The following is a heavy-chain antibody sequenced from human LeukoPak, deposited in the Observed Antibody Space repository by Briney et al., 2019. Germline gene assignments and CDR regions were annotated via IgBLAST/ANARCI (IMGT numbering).Heavy chain of an antibody. V-gene: IGHV3-23*01. J-gene: IGHJ4*02. CDR1: GFTFNNYA. CDR2: ISSSDAGT. D-gene: IGHD2-15*01. CDR3: AKAPLGRCTGVICYYFDY. Sequence: GRSLRLSCAASGFTFNNYATSWVRQAPGKGLEWVSAISSSDAGTYYADSVKGRFTISRDNSRNTLYLQMNSLRAEDAAVYDCAKAPLGRCTGVICYYFDYWGQGTLVTVSS.